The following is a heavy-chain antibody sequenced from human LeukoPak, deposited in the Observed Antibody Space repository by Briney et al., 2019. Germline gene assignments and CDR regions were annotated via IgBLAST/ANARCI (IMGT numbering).Heavy chain of an antibody. J-gene: IGHJ4*02. V-gene: IGHV3-11*01. D-gene: IGHD6-13*01. CDR2: VSSSGSTI. CDR1: GFTFSDYY. Sequence: NPGGSLRLSCAASGFTFSDYYMSWIRQAPGKGLEWVSYVSSSGSTIYYADSVKGRFTISRDNAKNSLYLQMNSLRAEDTAVYYCAREQQLVPFDYWGQGTLVTVSS. CDR3: AREQQLVPFDY.